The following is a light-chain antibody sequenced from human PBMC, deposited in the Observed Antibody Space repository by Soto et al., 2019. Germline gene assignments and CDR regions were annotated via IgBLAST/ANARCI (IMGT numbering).Light chain of an antibody. J-gene: IGKJ1*01. CDR3: QQYNSYST. CDR2: DAS. Sequence: DIQMTQSPSTLSASVGDRVTITCRASQSISSWLAWYQQKPGKAPKLLIYDASSLTGGVPSRFSGSGSGSEFTLTISSLQPDDFATYYCQQYNSYSTFGQGTKVEI. CDR1: QSISSW. V-gene: IGKV1-5*01.